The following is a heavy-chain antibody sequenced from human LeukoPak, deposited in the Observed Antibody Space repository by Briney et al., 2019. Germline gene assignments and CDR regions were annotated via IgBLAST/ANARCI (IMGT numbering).Heavy chain of an antibody. CDR1: GYTFSSFD. CDR2: INPNSDNT. J-gene: IGHJ4*02. V-gene: IGHV1-8*02. Sequence: ASVKVSCKASGYTFSSFDINWVRQPTGQGLEWMGWINPNSDNTVYGQRFQGRLTLTKNTSTSTAYMELSSLRSEDTAVYYCAISLHTAMVSYFDYWGQGTLVTVSS. CDR3: AISLHTAMVSYFDY. D-gene: IGHD5-18*01.